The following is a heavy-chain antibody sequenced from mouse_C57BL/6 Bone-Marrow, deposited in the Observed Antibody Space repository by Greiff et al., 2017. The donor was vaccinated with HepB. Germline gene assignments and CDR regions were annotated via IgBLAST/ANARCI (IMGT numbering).Heavy chain of an antibody. CDR2: IHPNSGST. CDR1: GYTFTSYW. J-gene: IGHJ2*01. Sequence: QVQLQQPGAELVKPGASVKLSYKASGYTFTSYWMHWVKQRPGQGLEWIGMIHPNSGSTNYNEKFKSKATLTVDKSSSTAYMQLSSLTSEDSAVYYCARMDYYGSSYSYWGQGTTLTVSS. D-gene: IGHD1-1*01. CDR3: ARMDYYGSSYSY. V-gene: IGHV1-64*01.